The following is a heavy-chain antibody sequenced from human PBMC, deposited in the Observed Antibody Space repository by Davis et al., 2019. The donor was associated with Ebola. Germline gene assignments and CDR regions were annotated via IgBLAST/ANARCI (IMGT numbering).Heavy chain of an antibody. CDR2: IYYSGST. J-gene: IGHJ4*02. D-gene: IGHD6-19*01. CDR3: ARGLSIAVAGTFDY. V-gene: IGHV4-59*12. Sequence: SETLSLTCTVSGGSISSYYWSWIRQPPGKGLEWIGYIYYSGSTNYNPSLKSRVTISVDTSKNQFSLKLSSVTAADTAVYYYARGLSIAVAGTFDYWGQGTLVTVSS. CDR1: GGSISSYY.